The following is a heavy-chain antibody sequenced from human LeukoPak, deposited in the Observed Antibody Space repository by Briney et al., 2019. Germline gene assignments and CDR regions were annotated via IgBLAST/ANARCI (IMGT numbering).Heavy chain of an antibody. Sequence: GGSLRLSCAASGFTFSTYGMSWVRQAPGKGLEWVSSISGSGGSTYYADSVKGRFTISRDNSKNTLYVQMNSLRAEDTAVYYCAREGDTTMIIDYWGQGTLVTVSS. V-gene: IGHV3-23*01. CDR3: AREGDTTMIIDY. CDR2: ISGSGGST. CDR1: GFTFSTYG. D-gene: IGHD5-18*01. J-gene: IGHJ4*02.